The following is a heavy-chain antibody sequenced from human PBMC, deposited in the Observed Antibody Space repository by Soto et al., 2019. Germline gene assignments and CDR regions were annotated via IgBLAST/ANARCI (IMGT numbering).Heavy chain of an antibody. CDR1: GGTFGTLNSYT. CDR3: VRQHNDLWTDSPDFDY. Sequence: QVQLVQSGAEVKKPGSSVKVSCRSSGGTFGTLNSYTINWVRQAPGQGLEWMGDIIPILRTANYAQKFQGRVTMTIDTSTNTAHMEMRSLRPDDTAVYYCVRQHNDLWTDSPDFDYWGQGTLVTVSA. J-gene: IGHJ4*02. CDR2: IIPILRTA. V-gene: IGHV1-69*06. D-gene: IGHD3-9*01.